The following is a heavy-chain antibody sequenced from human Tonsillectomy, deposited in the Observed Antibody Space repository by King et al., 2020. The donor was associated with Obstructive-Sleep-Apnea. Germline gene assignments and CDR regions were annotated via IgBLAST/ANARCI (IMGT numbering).Heavy chain of an antibody. J-gene: IGHJ4*02. CDR3: AKGYSSIWYDYFDY. CDR2: ISGGRSSM. D-gene: IGHD6-13*01. V-gene: IGHV3-23*04. CDR1: GFFFSSSA. Sequence: VQLVESGGGLVQPGGSLRLSCVASGFFFSSSAMTWVRQAPGKGLEWVSGISGGRSSMNYADSVKGRFTISRDNSKNTLYLQMNSLRDEDTAVYYCAKGYSSIWYDYFDYWGQGTLVTVSS.